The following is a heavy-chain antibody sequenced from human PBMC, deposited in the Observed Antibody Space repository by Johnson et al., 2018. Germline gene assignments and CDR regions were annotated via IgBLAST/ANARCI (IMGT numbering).Heavy chain of an antibody. J-gene: IGHJ6*02. CDR3: ARGSNTGYYFGGYG. CDR2: IRSKANNYAT. V-gene: IGHV3-73*02. D-gene: IGHD1/OR15-1a*01. Sequence: VQLQESGGGLVQPGGSLKLSCAASGFTFSGSTIHWVRQASGIGLEWVGRIRSKANNYATAFAASLKGRVSMSRDDSKNTAYLQMNSLKTDDTAVYYCARGSNTGYYFGGYGWGQGTTCTVAS. CDR1: GFTFSGST.